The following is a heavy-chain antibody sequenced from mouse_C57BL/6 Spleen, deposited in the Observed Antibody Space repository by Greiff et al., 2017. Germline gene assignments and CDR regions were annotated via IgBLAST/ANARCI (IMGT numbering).Heavy chain of an antibody. Sequence: EVKLMESGGGLVQPGGSMKLFCAASGFTFSDAWMDWVRQSPEKGLEWVAEIRNKANNHATYYAESVKGRFTISRDDSKSSVYLQMNSLRAEDTGIYYCTRRRDYGYYAMDYWGQGTSVTVSS. CDR1: GFTFSDAW. V-gene: IGHV6-6*01. D-gene: IGHD2-4*01. J-gene: IGHJ4*01. CDR3: TRRRDYGYYAMDY. CDR2: IRNKANNHAT.